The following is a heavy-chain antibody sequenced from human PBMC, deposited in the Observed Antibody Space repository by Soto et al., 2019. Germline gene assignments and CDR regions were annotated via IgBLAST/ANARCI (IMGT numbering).Heavy chain of an antibody. V-gene: IGHV3-9*01. CDR3: AKDIDDSSTWYYFDY. J-gene: IGHJ4*02. CDR1: GFTFDDYA. CDR2: ISWNSGSI. D-gene: IGHD6-6*01. Sequence: GGSLRLSCAASGFTFDDYAMHWVRQAPGKGLEWVSGISWNSGSIGYVDSVKGRFTISRDNAKNSLYLQMNSLRAEDTALYYCAKDIDDSSTWYYFDYWGQGTLVTVSS.